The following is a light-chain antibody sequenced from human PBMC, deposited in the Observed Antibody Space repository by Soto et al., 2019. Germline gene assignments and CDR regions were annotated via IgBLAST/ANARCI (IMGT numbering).Light chain of an antibody. J-gene: IGKJ1*01. CDR2: DTS. Sequence: EIVLTQSPGTLSLSPGERATLSCRSSQSVTSSSLAWYQQKSGQAPRLLIYDTSRRATGIPDRFSGSGSGTEFTLTISRLDPDDFAVYYCHQFGSSPPGTFGQGTKVDIK. CDR1: QSVTSSS. CDR3: HQFGSSPPGT. V-gene: IGKV3-20*01.